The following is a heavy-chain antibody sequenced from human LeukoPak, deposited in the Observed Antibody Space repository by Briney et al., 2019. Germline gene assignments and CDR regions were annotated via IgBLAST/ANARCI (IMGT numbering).Heavy chain of an antibody. V-gene: IGHV1-18*01. D-gene: IGHD1-26*01. CDR3: ARAATIVGATHDWFDP. J-gene: IGHJ5*02. Sequence: ASVKVSCKASGYTFTSYGISWVRQAPGQGLEWMGWISAYNGNTNYAQKLQSRVTMTTDTSTSTAYMELRSLRSDDTAVYYCARAATIVGATHDWFDPWGQGTLVTVSS. CDR2: ISAYNGNT. CDR1: GYTFTSYG.